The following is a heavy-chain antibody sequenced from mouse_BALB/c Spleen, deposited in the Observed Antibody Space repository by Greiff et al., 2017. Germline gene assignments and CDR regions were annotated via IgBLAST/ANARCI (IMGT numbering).Heavy chain of an antibody. CDR3: ARRDYRYPYAMDY. CDR2: ILPGSGST. J-gene: IGHJ4*01. Sequence: QVQLQQSGAELMKPGASVKISCKATGYTFSSYWIEWVKQRPGHGLEWIGEILPGSGSTNYNEKFKGKATFTADTSSNTAYMQLSSLTSEDSAVYYCARRDYRYPYAMDYWGQGTSVTVSS. D-gene: IGHD2-14*01. CDR1: GYTFSSYW. V-gene: IGHV1-9*01.